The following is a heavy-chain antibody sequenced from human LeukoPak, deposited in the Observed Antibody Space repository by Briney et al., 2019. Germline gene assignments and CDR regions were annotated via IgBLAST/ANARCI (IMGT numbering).Heavy chain of an antibody. CDR2: ITATSSST. V-gene: IGHV3-23*01. D-gene: IGHD6-19*01. CDR3: AKDLAAVVGRGLDY. CDR1: GFTFSNYA. J-gene: IGHJ4*02. Sequence: PGGSLRLSCAASGFTFSNYAMSWVRQAPGKGLEWVSAITATSSSTYDADSVQGRFTISRDNSKNTLYLQMNSLRAEDTAVYYCAKDLAAVVGRGLDYWGQGTLVTVSS.